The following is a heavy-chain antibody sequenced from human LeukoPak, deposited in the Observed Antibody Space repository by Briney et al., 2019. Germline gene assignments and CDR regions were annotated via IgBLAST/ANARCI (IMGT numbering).Heavy chain of an antibody. CDR1: GFTFSSYA. J-gene: IGHJ4*02. CDR2: ISFDGSNE. D-gene: IGHD4-17*01. CDR3: ARVGTVTNFDY. V-gene: IGHV3-30*04. Sequence: GGSLRLSCAASGFTFSSYAMHWVRQAPGKGLEWVAVISFDGSNEYYADSVKGRFTISRDDSKNTLSLQMNSLRPEDTAVYYCARVGTVTNFDYWGQGTLVTVSS.